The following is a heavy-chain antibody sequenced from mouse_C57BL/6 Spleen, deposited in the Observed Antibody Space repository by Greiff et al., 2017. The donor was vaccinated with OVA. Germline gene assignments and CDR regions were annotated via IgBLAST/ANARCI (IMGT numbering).Heavy chain of an antibody. CDR2: IDPENGDT. CDR3: TVYYGSSYGFAY. Sequence: EVKLVESGAELVRPGASVKLSCTASGFNIKDDYMHWVKQRPEQGLEWIGWIDPENGDTEYASKFQGKATIPADPSSNTAYLQLSSLTSEDTAVYYCTVYYGSSYGFAYWGQGTLVTVSA. D-gene: IGHD1-1*01. CDR1: GFNIKDDY. J-gene: IGHJ3*01. V-gene: IGHV14-4*01.